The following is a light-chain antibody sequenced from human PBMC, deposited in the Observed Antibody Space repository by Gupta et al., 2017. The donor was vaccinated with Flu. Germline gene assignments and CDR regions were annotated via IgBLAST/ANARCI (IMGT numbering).Light chain of an antibody. CDR2: KDN. J-gene: IGLJ2*01. V-gene: IGLV3-25*03. CDR1: ALPKQY. Sequence: SYELTQPPSVSVSPGQTARITCSGDALPKQYVYWYQQKPGQAPVLVIYKDNERPSGIPERFSGSSSGTTVTLTIRGVQAEDEADYYCQSVDSSGSYHVVFGGGTKLTVL. CDR3: QSVDSSGSYHVV.